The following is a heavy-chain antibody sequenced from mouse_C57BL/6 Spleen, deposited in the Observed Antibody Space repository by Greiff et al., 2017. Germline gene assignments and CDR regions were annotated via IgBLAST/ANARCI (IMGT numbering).Heavy chain of an antibody. D-gene: IGHD4-1*01. CDR1: GFTFSSYA. CDR3: ANWDGGFAY. V-gene: IGHV5-4*01. Sequence: VQLKESGGGLVKPGGSLKLSCAASGFTFSSYAMSWVRQTPEKRLEWVATISDGGSYTYYPDNVKGRFTISRDNAKNNLYLQMSHLKSEDTAMYYCANWDGGFAYWGQGTLVTVSA. CDR2: ISDGGSYT. J-gene: IGHJ3*01.